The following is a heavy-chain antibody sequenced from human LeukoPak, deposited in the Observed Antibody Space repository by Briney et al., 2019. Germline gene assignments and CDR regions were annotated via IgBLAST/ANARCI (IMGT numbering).Heavy chain of an antibody. Sequence: ASVKVSCKASGGTFSSYVITWVRQAPGQGLEWMGRIIPMLDIQNYAQKFQGRVTITADKSTSTAYMELSSLRSEDTAVYYCASERGATQYFDYWGQGALVTVSS. CDR2: IIPMLDIQ. D-gene: IGHD3-10*01. CDR1: GGTFSSYV. J-gene: IGHJ4*02. CDR3: ASERGATQYFDY. V-gene: IGHV1-69*04.